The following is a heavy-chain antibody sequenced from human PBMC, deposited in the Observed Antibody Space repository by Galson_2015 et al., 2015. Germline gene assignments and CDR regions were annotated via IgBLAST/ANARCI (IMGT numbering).Heavy chain of an antibody. CDR3: ARGTYGDYVGFFDP. CDR1: GFSLSTSGEG. J-gene: IGHJ5*02. D-gene: IGHD4-17*01. V-gene: IGHV2-5*01. CDR2: IYWNDDR. Sequence: PALVKPTQTLVLTCDFSGFSLSTSGEGVGWIRQPPGGALEWLAVIYWNDDRRYSPSLRARLTITKDTSKNQVVFTMAGMGPVDTGTYYCARGTYGDYVGFFDPWGQGTLVTVSS.